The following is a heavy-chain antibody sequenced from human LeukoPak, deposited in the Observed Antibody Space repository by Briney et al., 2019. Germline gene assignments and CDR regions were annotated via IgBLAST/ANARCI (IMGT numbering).Heavy chain of an antibody. Sequence: GGSLRLSCAASGFTFSSYSMNWVRQAPGNGLEWVSSISSSSSYIYYADSVKGRFTISRDNAKNSLYLQMNSLRAEDTAVYYCARDNVALYYYYGMDVWGQGTTVTVSS. V-gene: IGHV3-21*01. CDR1: GFTFSSYS. CDR3: ARDNVALYYYYGMDV. J-gene: IGHJ6*02. CDR2: ISSSSSYI. D-gene: IGHD2-15*01.